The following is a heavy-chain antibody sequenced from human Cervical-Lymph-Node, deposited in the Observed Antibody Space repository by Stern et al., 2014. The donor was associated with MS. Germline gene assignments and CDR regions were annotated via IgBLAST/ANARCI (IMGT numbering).Heavy chain of an antibody. CDR3: ARDYEDTSMLFDH. CDR1: GFTFSSYG. Sequence: VQLEESGGAVVQPGRSLRLSCAASGFTFSSYGMHWVRQAPGKGLEWVTVISYDGNHIYYAASVNVRFTISRDNSKNTLHLQMNSVTPDDTAIYYCARDYEDTSMLFDHWGQGTLVTVSS. V-gene: IGHV3-30*03. D-gene: IGHD2-8*01. J-gene: IGHJ4*02. CDR2: ISYDGNHI.